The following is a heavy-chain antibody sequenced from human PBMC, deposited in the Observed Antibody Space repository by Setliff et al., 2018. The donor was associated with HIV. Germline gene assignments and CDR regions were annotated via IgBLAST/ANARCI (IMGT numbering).Heavy chain of an antibody. D-gene: IGHD2-15*01. CDR2: ISYDGSNK. Sequence: SLRLSCAASGFTFSSYAMHWVRQAPGKGLEWVAVISYDGSNKYYADSVKGRFTISRDNSKNSLYLQMNSLRAEDTAVYYCARDFRIIVPDVFDIWGRGTMVTVSS. CDR3: ARDFRIIVPDVFDI. CDR1: GFTFSSYA. V-gene: IGHV3-30-3*01. J-gene: IGHJ3*02.